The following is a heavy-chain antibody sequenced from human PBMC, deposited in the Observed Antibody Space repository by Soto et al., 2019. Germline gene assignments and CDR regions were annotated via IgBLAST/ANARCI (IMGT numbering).Heavy chain of an antibody. CDR1: GFTFSSYA. V-gene: IGHV3-23*01. CDR2: ISGSGGST. CDR3: ARRSVVVVAATSTNWFDP. J-gene: IGHJ5*02. D-gene: IGHD2-15*01. Sequence: PVGSLRLSCAASGFTFSSYAMSWVRQAPGKGLEWVSAISGSGGSTYYADSVKCRFTISRDNSKNTLYLQMNSLRAEDTAVYYCARRSVVVVAATSTNWFDPWGQGTLVTVSS.